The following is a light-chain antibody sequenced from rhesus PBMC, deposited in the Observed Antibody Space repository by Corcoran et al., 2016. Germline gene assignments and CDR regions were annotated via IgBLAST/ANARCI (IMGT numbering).Light chain of an antibody. Sequence: EIVLTQSPATLSLSPGERATLSCRASQSVASNLAWYQQEPGQVPSLLISSASNRATGIPERVSGSGSGADFTLTISGLVPEDCAVDYCQQYGNWPFTFGPGTKLDIK. CDR2: SAS. J-gene: IGKJ3*01. CDR1: QSVASN. CDR3: QQYGNWPFT. V-gene: IGKV3-42*03.